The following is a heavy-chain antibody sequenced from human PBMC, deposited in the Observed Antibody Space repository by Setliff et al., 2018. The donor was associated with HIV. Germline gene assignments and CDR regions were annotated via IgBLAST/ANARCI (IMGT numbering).Heavy chain of an antibody. CDR1: GFAVSSSY. V-gene: IGHV3-66*01. CDR2: IYSSGDT. J-gene: IGHJ4*02. CDR3: ARETGDIAAIALYSFDY. D-gene: IGHD6-13*01. Sequence: TGGSLRLSCAASGFAVSSSYMTWVRQAPGKGLDWVSLIYSSGDTYYADSVKGRFTVSRDISKNTLYLHMNNLRAEDTAVYYCARETGDIAAIALYSFDYWGQGTLVTV.